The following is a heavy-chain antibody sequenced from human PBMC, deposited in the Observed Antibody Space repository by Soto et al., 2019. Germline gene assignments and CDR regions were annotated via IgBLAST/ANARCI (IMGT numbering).Heavy chain of an antibody. V-gene: IGHV1-2*04. CDR2: INPYSGDT. J-gene: IGHJ4*02. Sequence: QVQLVQSGAEVKKPGASVKVSCKSSGYTFTDNYIHWVRQAPGQGLEWMGWINPYSGDTNYAQKFRGWVTMTRDTSISTTYMELSRLKSDDTAVYYCARGTSHDYTNFDYWVQGTLVTVSS. CDR3: ARGTSHDYTNFDY. D-gene: IGHD4-4*01. CDR1: GYTFTDNY.